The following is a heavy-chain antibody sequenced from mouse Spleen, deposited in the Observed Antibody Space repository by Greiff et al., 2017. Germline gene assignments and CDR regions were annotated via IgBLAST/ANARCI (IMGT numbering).Heavy chain of an antibody. CDR2: IDPETGGT. CDR1: GYTFTDYE. V-gene: IGHV1-15*01. D-gene: IGHD1-3*01. CDR3: TRSPSEWEGLMDY. Sequence: QVQLKQSGAELVRPGASVTLSCKASGYTFTDYEMHWVKQTPVHGLEWIGAIDPETGGTAYNQKFKGKAILTADKSSSTAYMELRSLTSEDSAVYYCTRSPSEWEGLMDYWGQGTSVTVSS. J-gene: IGHJ4*01.